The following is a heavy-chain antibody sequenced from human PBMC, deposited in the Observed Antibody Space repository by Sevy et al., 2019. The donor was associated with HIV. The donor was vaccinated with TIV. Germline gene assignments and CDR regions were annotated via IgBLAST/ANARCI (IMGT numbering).Heavy chain of an antibody. CDR2: LIGGGSRT. CDR3: AKRRVQSGLSGGGANYGWDV. Sequence: GGSLRLSCAASGFSFSNYAMSWVRQAPGKGLEWVSTLIGGGSRTYYADSVTGRCIISGDNSRNTLYLQMNSLRAEDTAVYYCAKRRVQSGLSGGGANYGWDVCGQGTTVTVSS. V-gene: IGHV3-23*01. CDR1: GFSFSNYA. D-gene: IGHD2-8*02. J-gene: IGHJ6*02.